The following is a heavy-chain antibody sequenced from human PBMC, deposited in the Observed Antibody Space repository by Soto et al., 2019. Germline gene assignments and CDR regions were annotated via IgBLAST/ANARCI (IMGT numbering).Heavy chain of an antibody. Sequence: SETLSLTCAVSGYSISSGYYWGWIRQPPGKGLEWIGTIYHNGRTYYNPSIKRRVTASLDTSKNQFSLRLTSVTAADTAIYYSAGQGGVSGTYVGYFDYWGQGNLVTVSS. CDR3: AGQGGVSGTYVGYFDY. D-gene: IGHD3-10*01. V-gene: IGHV4-38-2*01. J-gene: IGHJ4*02. CDR1: GYSISSGYY. CDR2: IYHNGRT.